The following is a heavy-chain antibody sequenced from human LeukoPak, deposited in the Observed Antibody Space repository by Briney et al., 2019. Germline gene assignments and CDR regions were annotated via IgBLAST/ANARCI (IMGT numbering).Heavy chain of an antibody. J-gene: IGHJ4*02. CDR3: ASWPVGWYGEDS. CDR1: GLSVSSNF. V-gene: IGHV3-53*01. D-gene: IGHD6-19*01. Sequence: GGSLRLSCAATGLSVSSNFMSWVRQAPGKGLEWVSVVYGGGSTYYADSVKGRFTISRDTPKNTLYLQMNSLRVEDTAVYYCASWPVGWYGEDSWGQGTLVTVSS. CDR2: VYGGGST.